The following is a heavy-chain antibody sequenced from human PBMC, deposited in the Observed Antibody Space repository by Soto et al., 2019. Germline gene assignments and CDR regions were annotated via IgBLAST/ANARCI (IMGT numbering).Heavy chain of an antibody. CDR2: INSDGSST. D-gene: IGHD2-15*01. Sequence: EVQLVESGGGLVQPGGSLRLSCAASGFTFSRNWMHWVRQAPGKGLVWVSRINSDGSSTRYEDSVKGRFTISRDNAKNTLYLQQNSLRAEDTAVYYCARAYCSGGSCYSGDAFDIWGQGTMVTVSS. CDR3: ARAYCSGGSCYSGDAFDI. V-gene: IGHV3-74*01. CDR1: GFTFSRNW. J-gene: IGHJ3*02.